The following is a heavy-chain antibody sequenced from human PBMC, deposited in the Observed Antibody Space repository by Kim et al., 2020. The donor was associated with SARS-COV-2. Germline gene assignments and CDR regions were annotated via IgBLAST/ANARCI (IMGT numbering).Heavy chain of an antibody. D-gene: IGHD5-18*01. CDR2: IWYAGSNK. Sequence: GGSLRLSCAASGFTFSSYGMHWVRQAPGKGLEWVAIIWYAGSNKYYADSVKGRFTISGDNSKNMLFLKMNSRGAEDTAVYYCARDRKGYSYGYVYDYWG. CDR3: ARDRKGYSYGYVYDY. CDR1: GFTFSSYG. V-gene: IGHV3-33*01. J-gene: IGHJ4*01.